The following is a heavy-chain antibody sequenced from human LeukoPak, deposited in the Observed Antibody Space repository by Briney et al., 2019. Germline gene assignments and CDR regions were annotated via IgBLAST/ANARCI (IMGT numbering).Heavy chain of an antibody. V-gene: IGHV3-74*01. CDR1: GFTFSSYW. CDR3: TREKDYYDSSGYYRDAFDI. D-gene: IGHD3-22*01. J-gene: IGHJ3*02. Sequence: GGSLRLSCATSGFTFSSYWMHWVRQAPGKGLVWVSRINSDGSSTSYADSVKGRFTISRDNAKNTLYLQMNSLRAEDTAVYYCTREKDYYDSSGYYRDAFDIWGQGTKVTASS. CDR2: INSDGSST.